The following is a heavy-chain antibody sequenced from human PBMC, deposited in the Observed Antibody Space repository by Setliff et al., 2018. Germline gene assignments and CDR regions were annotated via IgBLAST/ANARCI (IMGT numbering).Heavy chain of an antibody. CDR3: AREVRPSFDDY. Sequence: PGGPLRLSCTASGFTFSTYSMHWVRQAPGRGLEWVAVISYDGGKTYHADSVKGRFIISRDNSENTLYLQMNSLRPEDTAVYYCAREVRPSFDDYWGQGTLVTVSS. D-gene: IGHD1-1*01. CDR1: GFTFSTYS. CDR2: ISYDGGKT. V-gene: IGHV3-30-3*01. J-gene: IGHJ4*02.